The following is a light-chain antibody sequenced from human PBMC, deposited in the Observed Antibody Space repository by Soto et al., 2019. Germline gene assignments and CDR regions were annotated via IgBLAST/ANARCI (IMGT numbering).Light chain of an antibody. CDR1: QTITNS. CDR2: ASA. CDR3: QQTYSTPLT. V-gene: IGKV1-39*01. J-gene: IGKJ5*01. Sequence: DIQMTQSPSSLSASVGDRVTITCRASQTITNSLNWYQQRPGKAPNLLIYASASLQSGVPPRFSGSGSVTDFTLTISSLQPEDFATYYCQQTYSTPLTFGQGTRLEIK.